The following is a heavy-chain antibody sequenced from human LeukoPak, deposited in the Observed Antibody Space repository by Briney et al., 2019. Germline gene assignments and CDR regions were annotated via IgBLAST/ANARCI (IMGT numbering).Heavy chain of an antibody. CDR1: GGSISSSSYY. D-gene: IGHD2-2*01. CDR3: ARTGDIVVVPAAED. CDR2: IYYSGST. Sequence: SETLSLTCTVSGGSISSSSYYWGWIRQPPGKGLEWIGSIYYSGSTYYNPSLKSRVTISVDTSKNQFSLKLSSVTAADTAVYHCARTGDIVVVPAAEDWGQGTLVTVSS. V-gene: IGHV4-39*01. J-gene: IGHJ4*02.